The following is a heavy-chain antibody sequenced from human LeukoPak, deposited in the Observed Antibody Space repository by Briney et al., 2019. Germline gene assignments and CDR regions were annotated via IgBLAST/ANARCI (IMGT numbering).Heavy chain of an antibody. V-gene: IGHV3-30*02. CDR1: GFTFSSYG. J-gene: IGHJ4*02. CDR2: IRYDGSNK. D-gene: IGHD1-26*01. CDR3: AKKRLGRMGHQFDY. Sequence: GGSLRLSCAASGFTFSSYGMHWVRQAPGKGLEWVAFIRYDGSNKYYADSVKGRFTISRDNSKNTLYLQMNSLRAEDTAVYYCAKKRLGRMGHQFDYWGQGTLVTVSS.